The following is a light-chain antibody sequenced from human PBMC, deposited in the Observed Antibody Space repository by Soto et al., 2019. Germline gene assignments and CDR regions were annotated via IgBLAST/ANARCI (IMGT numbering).Light chain of an antibody. CDR2: LNSDGSH. CDR1: NGHNSYA. Sequence: QLVLTQPPSASASLGASVKLTCTLNNGHNSYAIAWHQQLPEKGPRYLMKLNSDGSHSKGDGIPDRFSGSSSGAERYLTISSLQAEDEADYYCQTWSTDIRVFGGGSKLTVL. V-gene: IGLV4-69*01. CDR3: QTWSTDIRV. J-gene: IGLJ3*02.